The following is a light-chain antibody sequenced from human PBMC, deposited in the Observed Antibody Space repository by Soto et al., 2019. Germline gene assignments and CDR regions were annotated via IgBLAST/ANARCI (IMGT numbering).Light chain of an antibody. Sequence: DIQMTQSPSTLSASVGDRVTVTCRASQSISSWLAWYQQKPGKAPNPLIYDASTLESGVPSRFSGSGSGTEFTLTISSLQPDDFATYYCQQYNSYSWTFGQGTKVDIK. CDR1: QSISSW. CDR2: DAS. V-gene: IGKV1-5*01. J-gene: IGKJ1*01. CDR3: QQYNSYSWT.